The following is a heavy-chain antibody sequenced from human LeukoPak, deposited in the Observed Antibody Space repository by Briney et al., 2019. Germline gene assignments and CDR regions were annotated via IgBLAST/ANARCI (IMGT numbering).Heavy chain of an antibody. CDR2: INTNTGNP. J-gene: IGHJ4*02. Sequence: ASVKVSCKASGYTFTSYAMNWVRQAPGQGLEWMGWINTNTGNPTYAQGFTGRFVFSLDTSVSTAYLQISSLKAEDTAVYYCARVSRSCPYGDCYPGVIDYWGQGTLVTVSS. D-gene: IGHD2-21*02. CDR3: ARVSRSCPYGDCYPGVIDY. V-gene: IGHV7-4-1*02. CDR1: GYTFTSYA.